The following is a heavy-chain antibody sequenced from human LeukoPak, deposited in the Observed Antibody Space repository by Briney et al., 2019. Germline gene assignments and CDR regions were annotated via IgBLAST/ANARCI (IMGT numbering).Heavy chain of an antibody. CDR2: ISSSSSYI. CDR3: ARDLPGELGRGVFDI. Sequence: GGSLRLSCVAPGFTFSSYSMNWVRQAPGKGLEWVSSISSSSSYIYYADSVKGRFTISRDNAKNSLYLQMNTLRVEDTAVYYCARDLPGELGRGVFDIWGQGTMVTVSS. V-gene: IGHV3-21*01. J-gene: IGHJ3*02. D-gene: IGHD1-1*01. CDR1: GFTFSSYS.